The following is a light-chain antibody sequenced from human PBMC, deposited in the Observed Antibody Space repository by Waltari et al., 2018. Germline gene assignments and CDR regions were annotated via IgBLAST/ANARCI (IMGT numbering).Light chain of an antibody. V-gene: IGKV1-39*01. Sequence: DLQMTQSPSSLSASVGDRVTITCRASQSISSYLHWVKQKPGKAPKLLIYASSSLQSGVPSRFSGSGSETDFTLTISSLQPEDFATYYCQQSYSTPPFTFGPGTKVDIK. J-gene: IGKJ3*01. CDR1: QSISSY. CDR3: QQSYSTPPFT. CDR2: ASS.